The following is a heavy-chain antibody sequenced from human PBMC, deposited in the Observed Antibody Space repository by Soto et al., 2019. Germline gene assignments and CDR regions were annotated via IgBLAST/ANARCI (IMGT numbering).Heavy chain of an antibody. CDR1: GGSISSSSYY. V-gene: IGHV4-39*01. Sequence: SETLSLTCTVSGGSISSSSYYWGWIRQPPGKGLEWIGSIYYSGSTYYNPSLKSRVTISVDTSKNQFSLKLSSVTAADTTVYYCARAVLTGYYVGWGWFDPWGQGTLVTV. J-gene: IGHJ5*02. D-gene: IGHD3-9*01. CDR2: IYYSGST. CDR3: ARAVLTGYYVGWGWFDP.